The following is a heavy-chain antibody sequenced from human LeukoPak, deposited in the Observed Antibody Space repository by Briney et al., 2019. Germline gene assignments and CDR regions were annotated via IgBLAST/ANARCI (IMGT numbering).Heavy chain of an antibody. J-gene: IGHJ1*01. Sequence: SETLSLTCTVSGGSISSYYWSWIRQPPGKGLEYIGYIYYSGSTNYNPSLKSRVTISVDTSKNQFSLKLSSVTAADTALYYCARGNSYYDSSGYFPWESFQHWGQGTLVTVSS. D-gene: IGHD3-22*01. V-gene: IGHV4-59*01. CDR3: ARGNSYYDSSGYFPWESFQH. CDR2: IYYSGST. CDR1: GGSISSYY.